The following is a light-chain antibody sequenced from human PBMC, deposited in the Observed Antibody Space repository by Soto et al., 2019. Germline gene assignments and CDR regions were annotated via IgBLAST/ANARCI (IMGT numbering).Light chain of an antibody. V-gene: IGKV3-20*01. J-gene: IGKJ1*01. CDR1: QSIRSNY. Sequence: ESVLTHSPGTLSLSPGEIATLSCRASQSIRSNYVAWYQQKPGQGPRLLIYGASSRATGIPDRFSGSGSGTDFTLIISRLEPEDFAMYYCQQYGSSPRTFGQGTKVDIK. CDR3: QQYGSSPRT. CDR2: GAS.